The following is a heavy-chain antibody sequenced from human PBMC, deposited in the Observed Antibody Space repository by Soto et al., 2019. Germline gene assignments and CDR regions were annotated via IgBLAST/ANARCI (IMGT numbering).Heavy chain of an antibody. Sequence: QVQLVESGGGVVQPGRSLRLSCAASGFTFSSYAMHWVRQAPGKGLEWVAVISYDGSNKYYADSVKGRFTISRDNSKNTLYLQMNSRRAEDTAVYYCARDHVAVDGGRYFDYWGQGTLVTVSS. CDR3: ARDHVAVDGGRYFDY. CDR1: GFTFSSYA. V-gene: IGHV3-30-3*01. CDR2: ISYDGSNK. J-gene: IGHJ4*02. D-gene: IGHD6-19*01.